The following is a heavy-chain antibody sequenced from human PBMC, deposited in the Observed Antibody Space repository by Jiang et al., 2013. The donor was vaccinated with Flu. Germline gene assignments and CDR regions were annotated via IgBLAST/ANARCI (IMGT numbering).Heavy chain of an antibody. D-gene: IGHD6-19*01. V-gene: IGHV4-59*02. CDR3: ATISSGWQLHAFDI. CDR2: IYYNGNT. Sequence: GSGLVKPSETLSLTCSVSGGSVSSHYWYWIRQPPGKGLEWIAYIYYNGNTNYNPSLKSRVTISVDTSKNQFSLKLSSVTAADTAVYYCATISSGWQLHAFDIWGQGTMVTVSS. J-gene: IGHJ3*02. CDR1: GGSVSSHY.